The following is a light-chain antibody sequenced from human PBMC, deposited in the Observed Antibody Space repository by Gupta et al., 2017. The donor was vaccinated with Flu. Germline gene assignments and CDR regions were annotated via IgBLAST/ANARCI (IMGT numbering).Light chain of an antibody. CDR3: QSYDSSQSGVV. Sequence: QSVLTQPPSVSGAPGQRVHPSCTSSSSNIGAGYDVHWYQQLPATAPKLLIYGNSNRPSGVPDRFSGSKSGSSASLAITGLQAEDEADYYCQSYDSSQSGVVFGGGTKLTVL. CDR2: GNS. J-gene: IGLJ2*01. CDR1: SSNIGAGYD. V-gene: IGLV1-40*01.